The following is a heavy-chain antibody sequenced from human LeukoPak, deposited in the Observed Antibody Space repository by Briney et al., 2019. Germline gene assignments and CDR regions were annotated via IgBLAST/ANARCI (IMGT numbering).Heavy chain of an antibody. V-gene: IGHV4-4*02. Sequence: SGTLSLTCAVSGGSISSSNWWSWIRQPPGKGLEWIGEIYHSGSTNYNPSLKSRVTISVDKSKTQFSLKLSSVTAADTAVYYCARWTYSGSLYYYYMDVWGKGTTVTISS. D-gene: IGHD1-26*01. CDR1: GGSISSSNW. CDR3: ARWTYSGSLYYYYMDV. J-gene: IGHJ6*03. CDR2: IYHSGST.